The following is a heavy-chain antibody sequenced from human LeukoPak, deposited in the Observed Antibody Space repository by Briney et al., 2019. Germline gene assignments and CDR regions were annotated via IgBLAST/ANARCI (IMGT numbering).Heavy chain of an antibody. V-gene: IGHV1-2*04. J-gene: IGHJ4*02. CDR2: INPNSGGT. CDR3: ARDGAIAAAGTAHFDY. D-gene: IGHD6-13*01. CDR1: GYTFTGYY. Sequence: ASVKVSCKASGYTFTGYYMHWVRQAPGQGLEWMGWINPNSGGTNYAQKFQGWVTMTRDTPISTAYMELSRLRSDDTAVYYCARDGAIAAAGTAHFDYWGQGTLVTVSS.